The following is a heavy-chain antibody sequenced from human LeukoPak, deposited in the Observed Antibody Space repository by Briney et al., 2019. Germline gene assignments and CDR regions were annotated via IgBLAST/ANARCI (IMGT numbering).Heavy chain of an antibody. Sequence: GGSLRLSCAASGFTFSSYWMHWVRQAPGKGLVWVSRINSEGSDTNYADSVKGRFTISRDKAKNTLYLQMNSLRAEDTAVYYCARRHSSGWYPFDYWGQGTLVTVSS. CDR3: ARRHSSGWYPFDY. CDR1: GFTFSSYW. J-gene: IGHJ4*02. V-gene: IGHV3-74*01. D-gene: IGHD6-19*01. CDR2: INSEGSDT.